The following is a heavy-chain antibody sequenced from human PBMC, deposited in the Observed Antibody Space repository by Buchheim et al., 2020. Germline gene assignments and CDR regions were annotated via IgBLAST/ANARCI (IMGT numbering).Heavy chain of an antibody. CDR1: GGSISGSDW. D-gene: IGHD3-3*01. J-gene: IGHJ4*02. V-gene: IGHV4-4*02. CDR3: ARENWSGEGGYDG. CDR2: ISSGGRS. Sequence: QVQLQESGPGLVKPSETLSLTCAVSGGSISGSDWWSWVRQPPGKGLEWVGEISSGGRSNYNPSLKSRVTISIDKARNQLSLKLTSVTAADTAVYYCARENWSGEGGYDGWGQGTL.